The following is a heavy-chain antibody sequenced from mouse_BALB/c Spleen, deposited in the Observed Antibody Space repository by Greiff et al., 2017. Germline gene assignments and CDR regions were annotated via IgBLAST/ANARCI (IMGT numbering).Heavy chain of an antibody. J-gene: IGHJ1*01. CDR1: GFNIKDYY. CDR2: IDPENGDT. D-gene: IGHD1-1*01. V-gene: IGHV14-4*02. CDR3: NAGNYYGSSYASDWYFDV. Sequence: EVQLQQSGAELVRSGASVKLSCTASGFNIKDYYMHWVKQRPEQGLEWIGWIDPENGDTEYAPKFQGKATMTADTSSNTAYLQLSSLTSEDTAVYYCNAGNYYGSSYASDWYFDVWGAGTTVTVSS.